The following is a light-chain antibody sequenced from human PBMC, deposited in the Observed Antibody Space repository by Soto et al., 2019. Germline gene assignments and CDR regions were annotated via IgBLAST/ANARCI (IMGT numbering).Light chain of an antibody. Sequence: QSALTQPRSVSESPGQSVTISCTGTSSDVGAYDYVSWYQQHPGKAPQLMIYDVTKRPSGVPHRFSGSRSGNTASLTISGLQAEDDADYYCCSYAGSYTWVFGGGTKLTFL. CDR2: DVT. CDR1: SSDVGAYDY. CDR3: CSYAGSYTWV. V-gene: IGLV2-11*01. J-gene: IGLJ2*01.